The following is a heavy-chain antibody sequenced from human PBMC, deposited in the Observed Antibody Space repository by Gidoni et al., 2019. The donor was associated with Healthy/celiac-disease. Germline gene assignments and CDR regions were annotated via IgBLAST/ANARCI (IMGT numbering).Heavy chain of an antibody. J-gene: IGHJ3*02. CDR3: AHRLSGDCSGGSCYRGDAFDI. Sequence: QITLKESGPTLVKPTQTLTLTCTFSGFSLSTSGVAVGWIRQPPGKALEWLALIYWNDDKRYSPSLKSRLTITKDTSKNQVVLTMTNMDPVDTATYYCAHRLSGDCSGGSCYRGDAFDIWGQGTMVTVSS. CDR1: GFSLSTSGVA. V-gene: IGHV2-5*01. CDR2: IYWNDDK. D-gene: IGHD2-15*01.